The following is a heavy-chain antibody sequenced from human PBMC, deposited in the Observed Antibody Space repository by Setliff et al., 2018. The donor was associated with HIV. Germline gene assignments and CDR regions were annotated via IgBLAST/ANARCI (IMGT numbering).Heavy chain of an antibody. CDR3: ARVRGRYYYHYAMDV. CDR2: INDNGST. J-gene: IGHJ6*02. V-gene: IGHV4-61*10. D-gene: IGHD3-10*01. CDR1: GGSLSSGSHY. Sequence: SETLSLTCSVSGGSLSSGSHYCTWLRQAAGKGLEWIGEINDNGSTNYNPSLKSRVTISVDTSKNQFSLKLSSVTAADTAVYYCARVRGRYYYHYAMDVWGQGTTVTVSS.